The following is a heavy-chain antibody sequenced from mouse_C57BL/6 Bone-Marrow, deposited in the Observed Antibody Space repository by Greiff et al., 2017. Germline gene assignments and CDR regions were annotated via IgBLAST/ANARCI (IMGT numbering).Heavy chain of an antibody. V-gene: IGHV14-3*01. D-gene: IGHD2-13*01. CDR3: SRSGSDYEDMDY. Sequence: VQLQQSGPELVRPGASVKMSCTASGFSFKNTYMHWVKQRAEKGLEWIGRINPEYGTTKYAPKFQGKATITADTSSSTAYLQLSSLTSEDTAVYYCSRSGSDYEDMDYWGTGTTVTVSS. J-gene: IGHJ1*03. CDR2: INPEYGTT. CDR1: GFSFKNTY.